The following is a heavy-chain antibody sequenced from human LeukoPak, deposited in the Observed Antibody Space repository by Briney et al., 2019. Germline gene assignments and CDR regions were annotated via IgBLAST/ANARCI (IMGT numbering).Heavy chain of an antibody. CDR3: AREFCDILTGYCADPFYFDY. Sequence: GGSLRLSCAASGFTVSSNYMSWVRQAPGKGLEWVSVIYSGGSTYYADSVKGRFTISRDNAKNSLYLQMNSLRAEDTAVYYCAREFCDILTGYCADPFYFDYWGQGALVTVSS. V-gene: IGHV3-53*01. CDR1: GFTVSSNY. D-gene: IGHD3-9*01. CDR2: IYSGGST. J-gene: IGHJ4*02.